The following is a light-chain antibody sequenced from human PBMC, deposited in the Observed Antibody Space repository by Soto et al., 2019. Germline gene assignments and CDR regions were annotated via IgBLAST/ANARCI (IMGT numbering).Light chain of an antibody. CDR3: QQYGGT. CDR1: QSVSSSY. V-gene: IGKV3-20*01. CDR2: GAS. Sequence: EIVLTQSPGTLSLSPGERATLSCRASQSVSSSYLDWYQQKPGQAPRLLIYGASSRATGIPDRFSGSGSGTDFTLTISRLEPEDFAVYYCQQYGGTFGQGTRLEIK. J-gene: IGKJ5*01.